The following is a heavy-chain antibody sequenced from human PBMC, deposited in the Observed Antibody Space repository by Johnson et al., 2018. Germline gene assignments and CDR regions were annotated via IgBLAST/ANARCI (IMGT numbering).Heavy chain of an antibody. J-gene: IGHJ6*02. Sequence: EVQLLESGGGLVKPGGSLRLSCAASGFTFSSYSMNWVRQTPGKGLEWVSSISSSSTYIYYADSVKGRFTISRDNAENSLYLQMNSVRAEDTAVYYCVRDLDSGSYYYYYYGMDVGGQGTPVTVSS. CDR3: VRDLDSGSYYYYYYGMDV. V-gene: IGHV3-21*01. D-gene: IGHD6-19*01. CDR2: ISSSSTYI. CDR1: GFTFSSYS.